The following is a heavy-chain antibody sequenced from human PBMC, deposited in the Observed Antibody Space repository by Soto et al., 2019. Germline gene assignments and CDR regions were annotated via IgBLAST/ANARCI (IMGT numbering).Heavy chain of an antibody. V-gene: IGHV1-3*01. J-gene: IGHJ4*02. D-gene: IGHD6-19*01. CDR2: INAGNGHT. CDR3: ARGGSGWPFDY. CDR1: GYTFSNYG. Sequence: ASVKVSCKASGYTFSNYGMYWVRQAPGQRLEWMGWINAGNGHTEYSQKFQGRVTITRDTSATTAYMELSSLTSEDTAVYYCARGGSGWPFDYWGQGTLVTVS.